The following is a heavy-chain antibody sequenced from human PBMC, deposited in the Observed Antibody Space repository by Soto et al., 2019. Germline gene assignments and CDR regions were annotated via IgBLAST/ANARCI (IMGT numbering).Heavy chain of an antibody. CDR1: GGSISSYY. CDR3: ARSGEMATIADYYYYGMDV. CDR2: IYYSGST. D-gene: IGHD5-12*01. V-gene: IGHV4-59*01. J-gene: IGHJ6*02. Sequence: SETLSLTCTVSGGSISSYYWSWIRQPPGKGLEWIGYIYYSGSTNYNPSLKCRVTISVDTSKNQFSLKLSSVTAADTAVYYCARSGEMATIADYYYYGMDVWGQGTTVTVSS.